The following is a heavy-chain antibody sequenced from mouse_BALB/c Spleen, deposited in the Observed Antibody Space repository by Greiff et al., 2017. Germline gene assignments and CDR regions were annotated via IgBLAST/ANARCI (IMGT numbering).Heavy chain of an antibody. CDR1: GFTFSSYA. CDR3: ARSPDGSSPYWYFDG. V-gene: IGHV5-6-5*01. D-gene: IGHD1-1*01. Sequence: EVQLVESGGGLVTPGGSLKLSCAASGFTFSSYAMSWVRQTPEQRLEWVASISSGGSTYYPDSVKGRFTISRDNARNILYLQMSSLRSEDTAMYYCARSPDGSSPYWYFDGWGAGTTVTVSS. CDR2: ISSGGST. J-gene: IGHJ1*01.